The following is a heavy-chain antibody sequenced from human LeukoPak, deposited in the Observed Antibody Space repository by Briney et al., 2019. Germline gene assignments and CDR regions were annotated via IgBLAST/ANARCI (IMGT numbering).Heavy chain of an antibody. CDR1: GGSISSYY. CDR2: IYYSGNT. D-gene: IGHD6-13*01. CDR3: ARFRSSWSYFDY. V-gene: IGHV4-59*08. J-gene: IGHJ4*02. Sequence: KTSETLSLTCTISGGSISSYYWSWIRQPPGKGLEWIGHIYYSGNTIYNPSLKSRVTISVDTSKNQFSLKLSSVTAADTAVYYCARFRSSWSYFDYWGQGTLVTVSS.